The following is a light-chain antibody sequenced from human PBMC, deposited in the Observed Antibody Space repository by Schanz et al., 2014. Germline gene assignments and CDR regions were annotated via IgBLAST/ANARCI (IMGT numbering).Light chain of an antibody. Sequence: DIQLTQSPSSLSASVGDRVTITCRASQGISNYLAWYQQKPGKVPKLLIYAASTLQSGVPSRFSGSGSGTEFTLTISSLQPDDSATYYCQQYDSYPCTFGQGTKVEIK. CDR1: QGISNY. V-gene: IGKV1-27*01. CDR3: QQYDSYPCT. CDR2: AAS. J-gene: IGKJ1*01.